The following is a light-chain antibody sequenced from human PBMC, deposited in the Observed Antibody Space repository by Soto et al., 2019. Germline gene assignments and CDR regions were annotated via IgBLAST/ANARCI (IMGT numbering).Light chain of an antibody. J-gene: IGKJ4*01. V-gene: IGKV3-20*01. Sequence: EIVLTQSPGTLSLSPGERATLSCRASQSVSSSYLAWYQQKPGQAPRLLIYGASSRATGIPDRFSGSGSGTDFPLTMSRLEPEDFAVYYCQQYGSAPPRLTFGGGTKVEIK. CDR1: QSVSSSY. CDR2: GAS. CDR3: QQYGSAPPRLT.